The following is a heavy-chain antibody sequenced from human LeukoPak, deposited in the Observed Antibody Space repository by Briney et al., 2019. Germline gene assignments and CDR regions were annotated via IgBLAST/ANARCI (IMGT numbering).Heavy chain of an antibody. V-gene: IGHV5-51*01. Sequence: GESLKISCTGSGYSFSTYWIAWVRAMPGKGLECMGIIYPGDSDTRSSPSFQGQFTISADKSLSTAYLQWSSLKASDSAIYYCAGAADGTAIDSWGQGTLVTVSS. CDR3: AGAADGTAIDS. CDR2: IYPGDSDT. J-gene: IGHJ4*02. CDR1: GYSFSTYW. D-gene: IGHD6-13*01.